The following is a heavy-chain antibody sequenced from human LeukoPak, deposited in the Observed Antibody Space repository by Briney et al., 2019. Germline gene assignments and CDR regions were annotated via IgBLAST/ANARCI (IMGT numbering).Heavy chain of an antibody. V-gene: IGHV4-4*02. CDR2: IYHSGST. Sequence: SGTLSLTCAVSGGSISSGNWWTWVRPPPGKGLEWIGEIYHSGSTNYNPSLKSRITISVDKSKDQFSLKLTSVTAADTAVYYCARVPYYDVLTGKGMDVWGQGTTVIVSS. CDR1: GGSISSGNW. J-gene: IGHJ6*02. D-gene: IGHD3-9*01. CDR3: ARVPYYDVLTGKGMDV.